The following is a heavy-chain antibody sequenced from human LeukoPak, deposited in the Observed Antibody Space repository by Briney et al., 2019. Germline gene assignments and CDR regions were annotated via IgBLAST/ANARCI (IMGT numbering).Heavy chain of an antibody. J-gene: IGHJ6*02. CDR3: ARFFPSVTTFDSSVTSLYYGMDV. D-gene: IGHD4-17*01. CDR2: IIPIFGTA. Sequence: GASVKVSCKAYGGTFSSYAISWVRQAPGQGLEWMGGIIPIFGTANYAQKFQGRVTITADESTSTAYMELSSLRSEDTAVYYCARFFPSVTTFDSSVTSLYYGMDVWGQGTTVTVSS. CDR1: GGTFSSYA. V-gene: IGHV1-69*01.